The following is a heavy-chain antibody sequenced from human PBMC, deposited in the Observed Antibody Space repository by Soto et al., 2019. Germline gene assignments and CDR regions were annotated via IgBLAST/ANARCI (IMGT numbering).Heavy chain of an antibody. Sequence: ASVKVSCKASGYSFTTYGISWVRQAPGQGLEWMGWLSAYNGNTNYAQKFKGRVTMTTDTSTSTVYMELRSLTSDDTAVYYCARDVRVGYGGRFVVVIAIFHFWG. D-gene: IGHD2-21*01. CDR3: ARDVRVGYGGRFVVVIAIFHF. CDR2: LSAYNGNT. V-gene: IGHV1-18*01. CDR1: GYSFTTYG. J-gene: IGHJ2*01.